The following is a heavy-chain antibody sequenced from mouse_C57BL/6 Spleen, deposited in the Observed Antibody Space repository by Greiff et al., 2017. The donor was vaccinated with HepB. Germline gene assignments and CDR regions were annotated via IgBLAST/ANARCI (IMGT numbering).Heavy chain of an antibody. CDR2: IYPRSGNT. V-gene: IGHV1-81*01. Sequence: QVQLQQSGAELARPGASVKLSCKASGYTFTSYGISWVKQRTGQGLEWIGEIYPRSGNTYYNEKFKGKATLTADKSSSTAYMELRSLTSEDSAVYFCARYDYGSSLYAMDYWGQGTSVTVSS. D-gene: IGHD1-1*01. J-gene: IGHJ4*01. CDR1: GYTFTSYG. CDR3: ARYDYGSSLYAMDY.